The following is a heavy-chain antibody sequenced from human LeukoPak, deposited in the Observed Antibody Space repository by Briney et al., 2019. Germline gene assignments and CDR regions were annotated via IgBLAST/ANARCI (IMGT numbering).Heavy chain of an antibody. V-gene: IGHV1-18*04. CDR3: ARDQSEVIVWGSYRLYGMDV. J-gene: IGHJ6*02. Sequence: ASVKVSCKASGYTFTSYGISWVRQAPGQGLEWMGWISAYNGNTNYAQKLQGRVTMTTDTSTSTAYMELRSLRSDDTAVYYCARDQSEVIVWGSYRLYGMDVWGQGTTVTVSS. D-gene: IGHD3-16*02. CDR1: GYTFTSYG. CDR2: ISAYNGNT.